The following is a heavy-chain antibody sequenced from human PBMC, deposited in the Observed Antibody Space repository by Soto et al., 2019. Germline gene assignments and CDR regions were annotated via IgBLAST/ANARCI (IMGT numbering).Heavy chain of an antibody. V-gene: IGHV3-15*01. CDR3: NTGRCTNGVCDDY. CDR2: IRTKTDGGTA. Sequence: VGSLRLSCAVSGFPFSDAYMTWVRQAPGKGLEWLGRIRTKTDGGTADYAAHVKDRFIVSRDDSKETLYLQMNSLRTEDTAVYFCNTGRCTNGVCDDYWGHGTLVTVSS. CDR1: GFPFSDAY. D-gene: IGHD2-8*01. J-gene: IGHJ4*01.